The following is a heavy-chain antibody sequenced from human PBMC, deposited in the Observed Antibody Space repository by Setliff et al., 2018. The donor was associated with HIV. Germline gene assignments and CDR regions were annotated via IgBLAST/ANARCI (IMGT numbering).Heavy chain of an antibody. Sequence: PSETLSLTCSVSGGSITSGSYYWIWIRQPAGKGLEWIGSIIYHGTTYINPSLKGRVSMSLDTSKNQFSLTLTSVTAADTAVYYCARAGLTLTDWFDPWGQGSLVTVSS. J-gene: IGHJ5*02. CDR3: ARAGLTLTDWFDP. V-gene: IGHV4-39*01. CDR1: GGSITSGSYY. CDR2: IIYHGTT.